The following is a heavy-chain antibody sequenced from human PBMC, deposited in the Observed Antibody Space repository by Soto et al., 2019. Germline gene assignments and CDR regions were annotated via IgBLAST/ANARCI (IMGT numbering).Heavy chain of an antibody. CDR2: INPNSGGT. D-gene: IGHD3-22*01. Sequence: QVQLVQSGAEVKKPGASVKVSCKASGYTFTGYYMHWVRQAPGQGLEWMGWINPNSGGTNYAQKFQGRVPMTRDTSISTAYMELSRLRSDDTAVYYCADSPRYYDSSGYLAEYFQHWGQGTLVTVSS. J-gene: IGHJ1*01. V-gene: IGHV1-2*02. CDR3: ADSPRYYDSSGYLAEYFQH. CDR1: GYTFTGYY.